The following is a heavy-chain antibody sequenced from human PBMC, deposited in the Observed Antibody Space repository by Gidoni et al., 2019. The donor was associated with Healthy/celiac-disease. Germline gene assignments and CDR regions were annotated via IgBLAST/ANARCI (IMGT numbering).Heavy chain of an antibody. Sequence: QVQLVESGGGVVQPGRSLRLSCAASGFTFSSYGMHWVRQAPGKGLEWVAVIWYDGSNKYYADSVKGRFTISRDNSKNTLYLQMNSLRAEDTAVYYCARDRRMVSSSWYHYGMDVWGQGTTVTVSS. D-gene: IGHD6-13*01. V-gene: IGHV3-33*01. CDR3: ARDRRMVSSSWYHYGMDV. J-gene: IGHJ6*02. CDR1: GFTFSSYG. CDR2: IWYDGSNK.